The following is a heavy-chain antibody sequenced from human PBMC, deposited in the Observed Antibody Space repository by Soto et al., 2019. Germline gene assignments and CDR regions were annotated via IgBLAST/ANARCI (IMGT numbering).Heavy chain of an antibody. D-gene: IGHD2-15*01. Sequence: EVQLLESGGDLVQPGGSLRLSCTASGFTFNTYAMSWVRQAPGKGLEWISAISGGGGSTYYADSVKGRFSISRDNSMNTLSLQMNTLRVEVTAVYFCGEAAKRAWVVSRIDYWGQGTLVTVSS. CDR3: GEAAKRAWVVSRIDY. J-gene: IGHJ4*02. V-gene: IGHV3-23*01. CDR2: ISGGGGST. CDR1: GFTFNTYA.